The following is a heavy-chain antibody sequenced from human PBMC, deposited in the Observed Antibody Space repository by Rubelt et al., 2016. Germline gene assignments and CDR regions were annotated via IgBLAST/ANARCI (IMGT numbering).Heavy chain of an antibody. D-gene: IGHD4-17*01. J-gene: IGHJ4*02. V-gene: IGHV3-23*01. CDR3: AKVPIRTVTSTFDY. CDR1: GFTFSSYA. CDR2: ISGRGGST. Sequence: EVQLLESGGGLVQPRGSLRLSCAASGFTFSSYAMSWVRQAPGKGLEWVSAISGRGGSTYYADSVKGRFTISRDNSKNTLYLQMNSLRAEDTAVYYCAKVPIRTVTSTFDYWGQGTLVTVSS.